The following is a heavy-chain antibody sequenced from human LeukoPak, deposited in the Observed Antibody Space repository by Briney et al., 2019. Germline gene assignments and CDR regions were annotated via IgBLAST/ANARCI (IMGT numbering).Heavy chain of an antibody. Sequence: SETLSLTCTVSGDSTSSTTYWWGWIRQSPGKGLEWIGSMSYVGITSYNPSLKSRATISVDTSKNQFSLMLNSMTAADTAVYYCTRLPLDYSLDHWGQGTPVSVSS. CDR3: TRLPLDYSLDH. CDR1: GDSTSSTTYW. J-gene: IGHJ4*02. CDR2: MSYVGIT. D-gene: IGHD4-11*01. V-gene: IGHV4-39*01.